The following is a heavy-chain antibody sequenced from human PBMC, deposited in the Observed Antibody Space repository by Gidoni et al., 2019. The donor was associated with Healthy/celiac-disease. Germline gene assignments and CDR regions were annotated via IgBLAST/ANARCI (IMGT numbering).Heavy chain of an antibody. CDR3: ARVAHNCSGGSCCLDY. CDR1: GYTFTSYG. Sequence: QVQLVQSGAEVKKPGASVKVSCKASGYTFTSYGISWVRQAPGQGLEWMGWISVYNGNTNYAQKLQGRVNMTTDTSTSTAYMELRSLRSDDTAVYYCARVAHNCSGGSCCLDYWGQGTLVTVSS. V-gene: IGHV1-18*04. J-gene: IGHJ4*02. CDR2: ISVYNGNT. D-gene: IGHD2-15*01.